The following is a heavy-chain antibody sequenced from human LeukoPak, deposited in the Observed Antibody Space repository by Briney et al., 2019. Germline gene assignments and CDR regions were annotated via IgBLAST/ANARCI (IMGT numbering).Heavy chain of an antibody. CDR3: AGEYAY. J-gene: IGHJ4*02. D-gene: IGHD2-2*01. Sequence: SQTLSLTCTVSGGSISSGSYYWNWIQQPAGKGLEWIGLIYTSGSTNYNPSLKSRVTISVDTSKNQVSLKLSSVTAADTAVYYCAGEYAYWGQGTLVTVSS. V-gene: IGHV4-61*02. CDR1: GGSISSGSYY. CDR2: IYTSGST.